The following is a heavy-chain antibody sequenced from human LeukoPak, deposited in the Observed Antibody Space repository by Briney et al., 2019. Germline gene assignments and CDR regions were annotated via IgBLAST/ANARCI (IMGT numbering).Heavy chain of an antibody. Sequence: GGSLRLSCTASGFSFSGHWMHWARQLPGKGLVWVSRISPTGSTTSYADSVKGRFTVSRDNAKNTLYLQVNNLRAEDTAVYYCARGPNSNWSGLDFWGQGILVTVSS. V-gene: IGHV3-74*01. J-gene: IGHJ4*02. CDR2: ISPTGSTT. D-gene: IGHD6-6*01. CDR3: ARGPNSNWSGLDF. CDR1: GFSFSGHW.